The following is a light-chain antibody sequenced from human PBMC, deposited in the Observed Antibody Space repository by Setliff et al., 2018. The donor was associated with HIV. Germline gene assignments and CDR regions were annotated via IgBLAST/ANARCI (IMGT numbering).Light chain of an antibody. CDR1: SSDVGGYNY. CDR3: SSYAGTNSPYA. V-gene: IGLV2-8*01. CDR2: EVT. J-gene: IGLJ1*01. Sequence: QSALTQPPSASGSPGQSVTISCTGTSSDVGGYNYVSWYQQHPGKAPKFMIYEVTKRPSGVPDRFSGSKSGNTASLTVSGLQAEDEADYYCSSYAGTNSPYAFGTGTKGTV.